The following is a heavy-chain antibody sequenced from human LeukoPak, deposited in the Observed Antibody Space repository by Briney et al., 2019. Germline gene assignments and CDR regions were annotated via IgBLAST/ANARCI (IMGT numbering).Heavy chain of an antibody. J-gene: IGHJ4*02. V-gene: IGHV4-39*01. D-gene: IGHD3-16*02. CDR1: GGSITSSSYY. CDR3: ARHVDYVWQTYRRPGDYSDY. CDR2: INSSGNI. Sequence: SETLSLTCTVSGGSITSSSYYWGWIRQPPGRGLEWIGSINSSGNIYYSPSLESRVTISVDTSQNQFSLELTSVTAADTAVYYCARHVDYVWQTYRRPGDYSDYWGQGTLATVSS.